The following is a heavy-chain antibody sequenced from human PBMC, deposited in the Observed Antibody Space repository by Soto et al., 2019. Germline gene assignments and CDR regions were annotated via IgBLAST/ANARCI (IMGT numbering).Heavy chain of an antibody. Sequence: PVGSLRLSCAASGFTFSSYGMHWVRQAPGKGLEWVAVISYDGSNKYYADSVKGRFTISRDNSKNTLYLQMNSLRAEDTAVYYCGEGGGRGGGGWGGGGGGRGARVTGSS. CDR2: ISYDGSNK. V-gene: IGHV3-30*03. D-gene: IGHD2-15*01. CDR3: GEGGGRGGGGWGGGG. J-gene: IGHJ6*01. CDR1: GFTFSSYG.